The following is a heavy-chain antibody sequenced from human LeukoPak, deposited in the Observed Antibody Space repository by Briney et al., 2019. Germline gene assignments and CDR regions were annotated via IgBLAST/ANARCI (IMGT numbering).Heavy chain of an antibody. CDR1: GFTFSTYS. CDR3: ARDEYYYDSSGDSQDAFDI. D-gene: IGHD3-22*01. Sequence: GGSLRLSCAASGFTFSTYSMNWVRQAPGKGLEWVSSISSSSYIYYADSVKGRFTISRDNAKNSLYLQMNSLRAEDTAVYYCARDEYYYDSSGDSQDAFDIWGQGTMVTVSS. CDR2: ISSSSYI. V-gene: IGHV3-21*01. J-gene: IGHJ3*02.